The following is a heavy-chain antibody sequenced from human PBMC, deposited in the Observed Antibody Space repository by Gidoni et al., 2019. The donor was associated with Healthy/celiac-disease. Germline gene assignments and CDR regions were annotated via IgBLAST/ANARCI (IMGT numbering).Heavy chain of an antibody. CDR3: ARVPYSTSWHNFDY. CDR2: IYYSGST. V-gene: IGHV4-61*01. D-gene: IGHD6-13*01. Sequence: QGQLQESGPGLVKPSETLSLTCTVSGGSVSSGSYYWSWIRQPPGKGLEWIGDIYYSGSTNYNPSLKSRVTISVDMSKNQFSLKVTSLTAADTAVYYCARVPYSTSWHNFDYWGQGTLVTVSS. J-gene: IGHJ4*02. CDR1: GGSVSSGSYY.